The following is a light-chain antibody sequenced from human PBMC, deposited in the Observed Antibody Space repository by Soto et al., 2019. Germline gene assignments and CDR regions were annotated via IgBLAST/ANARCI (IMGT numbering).Light chain of an antibody. J-gene: IGLJ1*01. CDR3: NSYTSSSALYV. CDR2: GVS. V-gene: IGLV2-14*01. Sequence: QSVLAQPASVSGSPGQSVTISCTGTSSDVGGYNFVSWYRQLPGEAPKLILYGVSDRPSGVSHRFSGSKSGNTASLTISGLQTEDEADYYCNSYTSSSALYVFGTGTKVTVL. CDR1: SSDVGGYNF.